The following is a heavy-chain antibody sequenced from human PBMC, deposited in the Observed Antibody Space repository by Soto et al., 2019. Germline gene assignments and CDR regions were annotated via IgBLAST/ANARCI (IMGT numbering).Heavy chain of an antibody. CDR3: ARVLYYGSGSYSPYGMDV. CDR2: VSPRFRTS. V-gene: IGHV1-69*01. J-gene: IGHJ6*02. Sequence: QVQLVQSWAEVKKPGSSVKVSCKTSGVSFNNNGIGWVRQAPGHGLEWMGGVSPRFRTSNYARKFQGRISITADASTGTVNMELSSLTSEDTAQYYCARVLYYGSGSYSPYGMDVWGQGTTVTVSS. CDR1: GVSFNNNG. D-gene: IGHD3-10*01.